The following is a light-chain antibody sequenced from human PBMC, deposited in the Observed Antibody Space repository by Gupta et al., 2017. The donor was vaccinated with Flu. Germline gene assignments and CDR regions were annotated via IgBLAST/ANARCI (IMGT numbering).Light chain of an antibody. V-gene: IGKV3-20*01. J-gene: IGKJ3*01. CDR1: QIVNRND. Sequence: YSATLSCRASQIVNRNDLAWYQQKPGQAPNLLIYDASSRATGVPERFSGSGSGTDFTLFISELEPEDFAVYHCQQYGSSPFTFGPGTKVDL. CDR3: QQYGSSPFT. CDR2: DAS.